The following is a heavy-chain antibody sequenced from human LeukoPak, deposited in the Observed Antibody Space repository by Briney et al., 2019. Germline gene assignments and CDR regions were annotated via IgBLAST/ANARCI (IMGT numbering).Heavy chain of an antibody. V-gene: IGHV3-7*01. CDR1: GFTFHSCW. CDR3: VRNPNSGYIYSDD. D-gene: IGHD1-1*01. CDR2: IKPDGNEK. J-gene: IGHJ4*02. Sequence: PGGSLRLSCEASGFTFHSCWMGWVRQAPGKGLEWVANIKPDGNEKHYLDSVKGRFTISRDNAKNSLYLQMNSLRVEDTAMYYCVRNPNSGYIYSDDWGQGTLVSVSS.